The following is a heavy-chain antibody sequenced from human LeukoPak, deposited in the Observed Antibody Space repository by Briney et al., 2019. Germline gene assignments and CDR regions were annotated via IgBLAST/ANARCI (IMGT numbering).Heavy chain of an antibody. D-gene: IGHD2-21*01. CDR3: ASFTVVVASDI. CDR1: GFTFSTYS. CDR2: ISSGSSYK. J-gene: IGHJ3*02. V-gene: IGHV3-21*01. Sequence: GGSLRLSCAASGFTFSTYSMNWVRQAPGKGLEWVSSISSGSSYKYYADSVKGRFTISRDNAKNSLYLQMNSLRAEDTALYFCASFTVVVASDIWGQGTMVTVSS.